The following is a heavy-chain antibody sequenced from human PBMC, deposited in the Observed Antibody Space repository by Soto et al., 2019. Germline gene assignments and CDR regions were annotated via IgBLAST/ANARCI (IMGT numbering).Heavy chain of an antibody. J-gene: IGHJ3*02. Sequence: SETLSLTCTVSGGSISSYYWSWIRQPPGKGLEWIGYIYYSGSTNYNPSLKSRVTISVDTSKNQFSLKLSSVTAADTAVYYCARGRRVYGAFDIWGQGTMVTVSS. V-gene: IGHV4-59*12. CDR1: GGSISSYY. CDR3: ARGRRVYGAFDI. CDR2: IYYSGST. D-gene: IGHD6-13*01.